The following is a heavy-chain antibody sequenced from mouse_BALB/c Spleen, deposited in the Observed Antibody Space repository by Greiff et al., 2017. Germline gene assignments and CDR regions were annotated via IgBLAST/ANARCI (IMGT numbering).Heavy chain of an antibody. Sequence: EVQRVESGGGLVQPGGSLKLSCAASGFTFSSYTMSWVRQTPEKRLEWVAYISNGGGSTYYPDTVKGRFTISRDNAKNTLYLQMSSLKSEDTAMYYCARGVRRDYYAMDYWGQGTSVTVSS. CDR3: ARGVRRDYYAMDY. V-gene: IGHV5-12-2*01. J-gene: IGHJ4*01. D-gene: IGHD2-14*01. CDR2: ISNGGGST. CDR1: GFTFSSYT.